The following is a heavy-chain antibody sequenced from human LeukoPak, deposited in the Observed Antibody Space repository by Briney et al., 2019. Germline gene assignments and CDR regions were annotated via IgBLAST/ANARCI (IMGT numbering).Heavy chain of an antibody. CDR2: IHHSGNS. V-gene: IGHV4-59*02. CDR1: GASVTDYY. J-gene: IGHJ5*02. D-gene: IGHD7-27*01. CDR3: TRGHWGLQS. Sequence: KPSETLSLTCTVSGASVTDYYWSWIRQSPGKGLEWISYIHHSGNSDYNPSLRSRVTTPLDTSKNQFSLNLISVTAADTAVYYCTRGHWGLQSWSQGTLVTVSS.